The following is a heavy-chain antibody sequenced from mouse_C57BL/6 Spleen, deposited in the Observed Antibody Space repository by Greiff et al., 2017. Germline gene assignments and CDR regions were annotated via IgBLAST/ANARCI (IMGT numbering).Heavy chain of an antibody. J-gene: IGHJ4*01. CDR3: ARFTTVQGAMDY. V-gene: IGHV2-6*01. CDR1: GFSLTSYG. Sequence: VMLVESGPGLVAPSQSLSITCTVSGFSLTSYGVDWVRQSPGKGLEWLGVIWGVGSTNYNSALKSRLSISKDNSKSQVFLKMNSLQTDDTAMYYCARFTTVQGAMDYWGQGTSVTVSS. CDR2: IWGVGST. D-gene: IGHD1-1*01.